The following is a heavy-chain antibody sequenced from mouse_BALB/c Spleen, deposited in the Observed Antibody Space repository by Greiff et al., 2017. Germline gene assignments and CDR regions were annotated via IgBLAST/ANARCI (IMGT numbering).Heavy chain of an antibody. V-gene: IGHV5-6-2*01. J-gene: IGHJ3*01. CDR1: GFTFSSYY. CDR2: INSNGGST. Sequence: EVMLVESGGGLVKLGGSLKLSCAASGFTFSSYYMSWVRQTPEKRLELVAAINSNGGSTYYPDTVKGRFTISRDNAKNTLYLQMSSLKSEDTAVYYCARHDYGSWFAYWGQGTLVTVSA. D-gene: IGHD2-1*01. CDR3: ARHDYGSWFAY.